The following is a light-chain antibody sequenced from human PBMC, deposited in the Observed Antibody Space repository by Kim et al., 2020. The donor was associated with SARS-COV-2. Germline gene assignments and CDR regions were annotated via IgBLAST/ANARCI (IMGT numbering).Light chain of an antibody. CDR3: SSYAGSNNGRV. CDR1: RRAVGGYNY. J-gene: IGLJ3*02. V-gene: IGLV2-8*01. CDR2: EVS. Sequence: VTNAGTGTRRAVGGYNYVSWYQQHPGKAPKLMIYEVSKRPSGVPDRFSGSKSGNTASLTVSGLQAEDEADYYCSSYAGSNNGRVFGGGNQLTVL.